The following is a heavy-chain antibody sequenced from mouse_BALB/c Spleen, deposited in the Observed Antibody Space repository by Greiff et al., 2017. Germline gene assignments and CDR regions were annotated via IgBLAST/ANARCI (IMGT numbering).Heavy chain of an antibody. D-gene: IGHD2-3*01. Sequence: QVQLQQPGAELVRPGASVKLSCKASGYTFTSYWINWVKQRPGQGLEWIGNIYPSDSYTNYNQKFKDKATLTVDKSSSTAYMQLSSPTSEDSAVYYCTRDGYPSAWFAYWGQGTLVTVSA. CDR3: TRDGYPSAWFAY. J-gene: IGHJ3*01. CDR2: IYPSDSYT. CDR1: GYTFTSYW. V-gene: IGHV1-69*02.